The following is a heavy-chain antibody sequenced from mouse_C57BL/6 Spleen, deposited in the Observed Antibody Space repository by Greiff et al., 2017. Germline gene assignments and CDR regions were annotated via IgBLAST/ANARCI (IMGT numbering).Heavy chain of an antibody. Sequence: EVKLVESGGGLVKPGGSLKLSCAASGFTFSSYAMSWVRQTPEKRLEWVATISDGGSYTYYPDNVKGRFTSSRDNAKNNLYLQMSHLKSEDTAMYYCAREGYGSSYGWYFDVWGTGTTVTVSS. J-gene: IGHJ1*03. CDR2: ISDGGSYT. CDR1: GFTFSSYA. D-gene: IGHD1-1*01. V-gene: IGHV5-4*01. CDR3: AREGYGSSYGWYFDV.